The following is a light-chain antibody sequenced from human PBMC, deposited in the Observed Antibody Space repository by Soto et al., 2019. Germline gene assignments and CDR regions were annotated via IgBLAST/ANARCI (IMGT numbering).Light chain of an antibody. CDR2: DVS. Sequence: QSVLTQPRSVSGSPGQSVTISCTGTSSDVGGYNYVSWYQQHPGKAPKLMIYDVSKRPSGVPDRFSDSKSGNTASLTISGLQAEDEADYYCCSYAGSYTYVFGAGTKLT. CDR1: SSDVGGYNY. V-gene: IGLV2-11*01. CDR3: CSYAGSYTYV. J-gene: IGLJ1*01.